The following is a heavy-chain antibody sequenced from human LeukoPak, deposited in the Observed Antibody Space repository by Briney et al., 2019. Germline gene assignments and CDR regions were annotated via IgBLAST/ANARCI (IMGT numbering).Heavy chain of an antibody. D-gene: IGHD3-16*02. CDR2: IYSSGST. J-gene: IGHJ4*02. V-gene: IGHV4-61*02. Sequence: SETLSLTCTVSGGSITSGSYSWSYIRQPAGKGLEWIGRIYSSGSTNYNPSLKSRVTISVDTSKNQFSLKLSSVTAADTAVYYCARLGVGGSYRFFDYWGQGTLVTVSS. CDR3: ARLGVGGSYRFFDY. CDR1: GGSITSGSYS.